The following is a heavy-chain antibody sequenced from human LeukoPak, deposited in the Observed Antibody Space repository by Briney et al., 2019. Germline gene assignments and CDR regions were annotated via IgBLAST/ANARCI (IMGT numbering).Heavy chain of an antibody. CDR1: GFTFSSYA. J-gene: IGHJ4*02. D-gene: IGHD1-26*01. CDR2: ISYDGSNK. Sequence: GRSLRLSCAASGFTFSSYAMHWARQAPGKGLEWVAVISYDGSNKYYADSVKGRSTISRDNSKNTLYLQMNSLRAEDTAVYYCARDRVVGSGSYYDCLWYWGQGTLVTVSS. V-gene: IGHV3-30-3*01. CDR3: ARDRVVGSGSYYDCLWY.